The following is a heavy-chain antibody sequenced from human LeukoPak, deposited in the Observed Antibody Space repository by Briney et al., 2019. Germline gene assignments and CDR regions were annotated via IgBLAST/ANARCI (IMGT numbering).Heavy chain of an antibody. CDR3: VRAYSGYAIYDY. J-gene: IGHJ4*02. CDR1: GYTFTGYY. Sequence: ASVKVSCKASGYTFTGYYMHWVRQAPGQGLEWMGIINPSGGSTSYAQKFQGRVTMTRDTSTSTVYMELSSLRSEDTAVYYCVRAYSGYAIYDYWGQGTLVTVSS. CDR2: INPSGGST. V-gene: IGHV1-46*01. D-gene: IGHD5-12*01.